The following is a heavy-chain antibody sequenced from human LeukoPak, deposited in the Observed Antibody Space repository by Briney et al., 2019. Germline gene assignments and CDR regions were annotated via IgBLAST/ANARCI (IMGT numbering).Heavy chain of an antibody. V-gene: IGHV3-53*01. J-gene: IGHJ3*02. Sequence: GGSLRLSCAASGFTVSNKYMAWVRQVAGKGLEWVSVMYSGGNTFYIESVEGRFTISRDTAKNTMYLQMKSLRVEDTALYFCAGGSTRDGYNDAFDTWGQGTTVAVS. CDR1: GFTVSNKY. CDR2: MYSGGNT. D-gene: IGHD5-24*01. CDR3: AGGSTRDGYNDAFDT.